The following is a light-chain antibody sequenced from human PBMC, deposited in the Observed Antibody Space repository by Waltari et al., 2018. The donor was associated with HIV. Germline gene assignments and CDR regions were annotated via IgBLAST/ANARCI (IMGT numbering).Light chain of an antibody. J-gene: IGLJ2*01. CDR2: EIG. Sequence: QSAPTQPPSVSGSPGPSITISCYNMGYLTSVSWYQQSPGQAPKLLNDEIGSRPSGISSRFAGSKSGDTAALTISGRQADDEADYFCTKYTSTIVLILFGGGTKVTVL. CDR3: TKYTSTIVLIL. CDR1: MGYLTS. V-gene: IGLV2-14*03.